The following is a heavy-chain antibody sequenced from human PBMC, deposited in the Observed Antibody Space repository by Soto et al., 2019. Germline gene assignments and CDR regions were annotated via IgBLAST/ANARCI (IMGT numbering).Heavy chain of an antibody. CDR3: ARGHGRFAH. CDR2: INHGGFT. CDR1: GGSFTGYY. Sequence: NPSETLSLTCDVSGGSFTGYYWSWIRQPPGKGLEWIGEINHGGFTNYNPSLTGRVTISLDTSKSQFSLKLSSLTAADTAFYFCARGHGRFAHWGQGTLVTVSS. J-gene: IGHJ4*02. V-gene: IGHV4-34*01.